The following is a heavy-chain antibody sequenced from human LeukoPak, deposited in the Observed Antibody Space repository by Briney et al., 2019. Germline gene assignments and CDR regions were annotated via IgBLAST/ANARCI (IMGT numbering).Heavy chain of an antibody. V-gene: IGHV1-69*04. D-gene: IGHD3-10*01. J-gene: IGHJ4*02. CDR3: ARDRHYGSGSFLGTFVY. CDR2: IIPILGIA. CDR1: GGTFSSYA. Sequence: SVKVSCKASGGTFSSYAISWVRQAPGQGLEWMGRIIPILGIANYAQKFQGRVTITADKSTSTAYMELSSLRSEDTAVYYCARDRHYGSGSFLGTFVYWGQGTLVTVSS.